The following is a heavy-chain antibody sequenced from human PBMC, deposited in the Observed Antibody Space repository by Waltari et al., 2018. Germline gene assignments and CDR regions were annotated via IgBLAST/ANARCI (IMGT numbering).Heavy chain of an antibody. V-gene: IGHV3-9*01. CDR2: IGWNSGSI. D-gene: IGHD1-7*01. CDR3: AKAWGYNWNYLSDGSGDYYYGMDV. CDR1: GFTFDDYA. Sequence: EVQLVESGGGLVQPGRSLRLSCAASGFTFDDYAMHWVRQAPGKGLEWVSVIGWNSGSIGYADSVKGRFTISRDNAKNSLYLQMNSLRAEDTALYYCAKAWGYNWNYLSDGSGDYYYGMDVWGQGTTVTVSS. J-gene: IGHJ6*02.